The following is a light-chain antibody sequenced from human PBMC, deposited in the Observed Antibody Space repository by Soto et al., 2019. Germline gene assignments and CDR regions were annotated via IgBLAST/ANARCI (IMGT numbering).Light chain of an antibody. V-gene: IGLV1-47*01. CDR2: RNN. J-gene: IGLJ2*01. Sequence: QSVLTQPPSASGTPGQRVTISCSGSSSNIGSNYVYWYQQLPGTAPKLLIYRNNQRPSGVPDRFSGSKSGTSASLAISGLRSEYEADYYCAAWDDSLSGNVVFGGGTQLTVL. CDR3: AAWDDSLSGNVV. CDR1: SSNIGSNY.